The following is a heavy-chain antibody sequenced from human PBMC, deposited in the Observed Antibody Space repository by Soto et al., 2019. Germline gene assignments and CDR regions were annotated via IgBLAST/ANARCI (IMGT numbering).Heavy chain of an antibody. CDR3: ARESRYCSGGSCYFLPGIDY. V-gene: IGHV1-46*01. D-gene: IGHD2-15*01. CDR2: INPSSGSA. J-gene: IGHJ4*02. CDR1: GYTFTTYY. Sequence: ASVKVSCKASGYTFTTYYIHWVRQAPGRGLEWMGIINPSSGSAGYAQKFQVSVTMTRDTPTNTFYMELSSLRSDDTAVYYCARESRYCSGGSCYFLPGIDYWGQGTLVTVSS.